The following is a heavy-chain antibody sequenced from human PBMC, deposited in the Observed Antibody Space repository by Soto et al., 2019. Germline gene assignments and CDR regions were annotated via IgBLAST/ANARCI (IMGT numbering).Heavy chain of an antibody. V-gene: IGHV1-18*01. CDR1: GYTFTSYG. Sequence: ASVKVSCKASGYTFTSYGISWVRQAPGQGLEWMGWISAYNGNTNYAQKLQGRVTMTTDTSTSTAYMELRSLRSDDTAVYYCARSKAGPYCSGGSCFRGYAFDIWGQ. CDR3: ARSKAGPYCSGGSCFRGYAFDI. D-gene: IGHD2-15*01. CDR2: ISAYNGNT. J-gene: IGHJ3*02.